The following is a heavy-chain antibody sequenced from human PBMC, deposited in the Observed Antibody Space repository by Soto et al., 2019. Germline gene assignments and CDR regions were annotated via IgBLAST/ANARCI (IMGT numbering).Heavy chain of an antibody. J-gene: IGHJ4*02. Sequence: QVQLQESGPGLVKPSQTLSRTCTVSGGSISSGGYYWSWIRQHPGKGLEWIGYIYYSGSTYYNPSLKSRVTISLDTSKHQFSLKLSSVTAADTAMYYCARLSSGERLNFDYWGQGTLVTVSS. V-gene: IGHV4-31*03. CDR2: IYYSGST. CDR3: ARLSSGERLNFDY. D-gene: IGHD3-10*02. CDR1: GGSISSGGYY.